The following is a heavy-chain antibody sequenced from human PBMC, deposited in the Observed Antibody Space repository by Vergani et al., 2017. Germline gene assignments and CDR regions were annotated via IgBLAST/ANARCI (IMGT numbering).Heavy chain of an antibody. V-gene: IGHV1-2*02. CDR1: GYTFTGYY. D-gene: IGHD6-19*01. CDR3: ARGGYSSGWYGVDY. J-gene: IGHJ4*02. Sequence: QVQLVQSGAEVKKPGASVKVSCKASGYTFTGYYMHWVRQAPGQGLEWMGWINPNSGGTNYAQKFQGRVTMTRDTSTSTVYMELSSLRSEDTAVYYCARGGYSSGWYGVDYWGQGTLVTVSS. CDR2: INPNSGGT.